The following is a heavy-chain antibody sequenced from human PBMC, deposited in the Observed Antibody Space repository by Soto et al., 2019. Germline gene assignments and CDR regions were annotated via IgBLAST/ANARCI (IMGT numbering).Heavy chain of an antibody. CDR2: IGTAGDT. D-gene: IGHD2-2*01. CDR1: GFTFSSYD. J-gene: IGHJ4*02. CDR3: ARGSRVPAAMTDFDY. V-gene: IGHV3-13*01. Sequence: EVQLVESGGGLVQPGGSLRLSCAASGFTFSSYDMHWVRQGTGKGLEWVSAIGTAGDTYYPGSVRGRFTISRENAKNSLYLQMNSLRAGDTAVYYCARGSRVPAAMTDFDYWGQGTLVTVSS.